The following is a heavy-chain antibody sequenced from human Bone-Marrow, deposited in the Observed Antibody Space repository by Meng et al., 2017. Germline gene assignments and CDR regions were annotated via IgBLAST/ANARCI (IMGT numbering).Heavy chain of an antibody. CDR2: IYYSGST. Sequence: VEVQGWAPDLVKLFQTLSLTCCVSGGAISSRNQCWIWIRQHPGKGLEYIGYIYYSGSTYYNPSLKSRVIISVDTSKNQFSLRLNSVTAADTAVYYCASLYGDSSVWYLDLWGRGTLVTVSS. J-gene: IGHJ2*01. CDR1: GGAISSRNQC. V-gene: IGHV4-31*03. CDR3: ASLYGDSSVWYLDL. D-gene: IGHD4-17*01.